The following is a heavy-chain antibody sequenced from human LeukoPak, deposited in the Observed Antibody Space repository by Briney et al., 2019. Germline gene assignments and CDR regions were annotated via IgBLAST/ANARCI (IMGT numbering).Heavy chain of an antibody. V-gene: IGHV4-28*01. Sequence: PSDTLSLTCVVSGYSISSSNWWSWIRQPPGRGLEWIGYMYHTGITSYNPSLKSRVTISLDTSRNQFSLKLSSVTAMDTAIYYCARKIDSSGYYQWGQGTLVTVSS. CDR2: MYHTGIT. CDR3: ARKIDSSGYYQ. D-gene: IGHD3-22*01. CDR1: GYSISSSNW. J-gene: IGHJ4*02.